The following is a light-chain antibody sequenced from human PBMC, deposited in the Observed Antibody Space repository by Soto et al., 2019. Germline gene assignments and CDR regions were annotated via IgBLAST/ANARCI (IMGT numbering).Light chain of an antibody. Sequence: QSVLTQPPSASGSPGQSVTISCTGTSNDVGVYDYVSWYQHHPGNAPKLIVYEVTKRPSGVPDRFSGSKSGNTASLTVSGLQPEDEGDYSCSSYGGTNNPHVFGTVTKLTVL. CDR2: EVT. J-gene: IGLJ1*01. CDR1: SNDVGVYDY. V-gene: IGLV2-8*01. CDR3: SSYGGTNNPHV.